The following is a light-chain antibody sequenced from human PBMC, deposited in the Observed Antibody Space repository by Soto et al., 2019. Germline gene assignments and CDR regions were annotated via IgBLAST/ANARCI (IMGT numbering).Light chain of an antibody. CDR3: AAWDESLSGPV. V-gene: IGLV1-47*02. Sequence: QSVLTQPPSASGTPGQRVTISCSGSSSNIGSNYVYWYQQLPGAAPKLLIYNSSTRPSGVPDRFSGSKSGTSASLAISGLRSEDEADYYCAAWDESLSGPVFGGGTQLTVL. J-gene: IGLJ2*01. CDR2: NSS. CDR1: SSNIGSNY.